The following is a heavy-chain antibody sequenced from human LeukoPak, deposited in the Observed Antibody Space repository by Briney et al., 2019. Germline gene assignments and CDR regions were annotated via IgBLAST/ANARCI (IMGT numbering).Heavy chain of an antibody. CDR3: ARASVTQRYYFDY. J-gene: IGHJ4*02. CDR1: GFTFSSYA. Sequence: PGGSLRLSCAASGFTFSSYAMHWVRQAPGKGLEWVAVISYDGSNKYYADSVKGRFTISRDNSKNTLYLQMNSLRAEDTAVYYCARASVTQRYYFDYWGQGTLVTVSS. CDR2: ISYDGSNK. D-gene: IGHD4-17*01. V-gene: IGHV3-30-3*01.